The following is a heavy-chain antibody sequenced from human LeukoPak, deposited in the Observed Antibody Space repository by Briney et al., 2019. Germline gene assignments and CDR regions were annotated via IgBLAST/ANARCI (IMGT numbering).Heavy chain of an antibody. CDR1: GFTFSSYA. Sequence: GGSLRLSCAASGFTFSSYAMHWVRQAPGKGLEWVAVISYDGSNKYYADSVKGRFTISRDNSKNTLYLQMNSLRAEDTAVYYCAREKRHSNHYAFDYWGQGTLVTVSS. CDR3: AREKRHSNHYAFDY. V-gene: IGHV3-30*01. J-gene: IGHJ4*02. CDR2: ISYDGSNK. D-gene: IGHD4-11*01.